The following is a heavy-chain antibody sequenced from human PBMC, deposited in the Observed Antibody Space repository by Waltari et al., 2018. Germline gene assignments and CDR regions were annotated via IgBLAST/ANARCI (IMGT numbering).Heavy chain of an antibody. D-gene: IGHD5-18*01. V-gene: IGHV3-21*01. CDR2: ISRISSYK. CDR3: ARTTVDTAMVHFDY. Sequence: EVQLVESGGGLVKPGGSLRLSCAASGFTFSSYSMNWVRQAPGKGLEWVSSISRISSYKYYADSVKGRFTISRDNAKNSLYLQMNSLRAEDTAVYYCARTTVDTAMVHFDYWGQGTLVTVSS. CDR1: GFTFSSYS. J-gene: IGHJ4*02.